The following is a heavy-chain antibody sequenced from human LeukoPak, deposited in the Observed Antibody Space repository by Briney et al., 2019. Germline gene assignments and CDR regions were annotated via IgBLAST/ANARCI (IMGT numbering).Heavy chain of an antibody. J-gene: IGHJ6*03. D-gene: IGHD3-9*01. Sequence: ASVKVSCQASGYTFTSYGISWVRQAPGQGLEWMGWISAYNGNTNYAQKLQGRVTMTTDTSTSTAYMELRSLRSDDTAVYYCARDTPPPTYYDILTGSQAYYYYYYMDVWGKGTTVTVSS. CDR1: GYTFTSYG. CDR2: ISAYNGNT. CDR3: ARDTPPPTYYDILTGSQAYYYYYYMDV. V-gene: IGHV1-18*01.